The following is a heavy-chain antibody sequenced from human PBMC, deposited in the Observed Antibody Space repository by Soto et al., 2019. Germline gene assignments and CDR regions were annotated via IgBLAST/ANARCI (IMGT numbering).Heavy chain of an antibody. Sequence: QVQLVQSGAEVKKPGASGKVSCEASGYTFIDYYMHWVRQAPGQGFEWMGRISPKSGGTNYAQKFQGRVTMTWDTSLNTAYLEVSRLMSEDTAVYYCARPPGYISDWYYFDLWGQGTLVTVSS. D-gene: IGHD6-19*01. V-gene: IGHV1-2*02. CDR1: GYTFIDYY. J-gene: IGHJ4*02. CDR2: ISPKSGGT. CDR3: ARPPGYISDWYYFDL.